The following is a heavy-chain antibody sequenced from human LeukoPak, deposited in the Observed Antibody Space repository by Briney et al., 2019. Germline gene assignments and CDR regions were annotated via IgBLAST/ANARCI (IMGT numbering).Heavy chain of an antibody. CDR1: GYTFTSYG. CDR3: ARDLGIAARPEIPDY. J-gene: IGHJ4*02. V-gene: IGHV1-18*03. CDR2: ISAYNGNT. D-gene: IGHD6-6*01. Sequence: GASVKVSCKASGYTFTSYGISWVRQAPGQGLEWMGWISAYNGNTNYAQKLQGRVTMTTDTSTRTAYMELRSLRSDDMAVYYCARDLGIAARPEIPDYWGQGTLVTVSS.